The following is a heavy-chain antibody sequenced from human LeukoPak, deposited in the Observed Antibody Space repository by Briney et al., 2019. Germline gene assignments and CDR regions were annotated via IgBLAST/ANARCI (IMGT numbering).Heavy chain of an antibody. Sequence: SETLSLTSTVSGGSVSSTTYYWSWIRQPPGKGLEWIGYVYHSGTTNRNPSLKSRVTMSLDTSKDQFSLKLISVTAADTAVYYCARGADWFDYWGQGTLVTVSS. D-gene: IGHD3-9*01. CDR1: GGSVSSTTYY. V-gene: IGHV4-61*01. CDR2: VYHSGTT. CDR3: ARGADWFDY. J-gene: IGHJ4*02.